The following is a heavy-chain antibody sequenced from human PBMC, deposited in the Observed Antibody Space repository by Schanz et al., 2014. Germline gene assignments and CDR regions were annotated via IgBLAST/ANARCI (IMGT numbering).Heavy chain of an antibody. CDR1: GFPFSDYY. CDR2: ISSGGTTT. Sequence: QVQLVDSGGGLVKPGGSLRLSCTASGFPFSDYYMAWIRQAPGKGPEYVSYISSGGTTTYHSDSVKGRFTISRDNAKNSLFLQMNSLRAEDTAVYYCLAPDYGMDVWGQGTTVTVSS. V-gene: IGHV3-11*04. CDR3: LAPDYGMDV. J-gene: IGHJ6*02.